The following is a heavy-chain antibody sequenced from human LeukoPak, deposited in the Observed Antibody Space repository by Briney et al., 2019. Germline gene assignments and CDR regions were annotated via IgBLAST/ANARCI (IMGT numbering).Heavy chain of an antibody. J-gene: IGHJ6*03. V-gene: IGHV3-53*01. CDR3: ARPRPDYYDSSGYDYYYYMDV. D-gene: IGHD3-22*01. Sequence: PGGSLRLSCAASGFTVSSNYMSWVRQAPGKGLEWVSVIYSGGSTYYADSVKGRFTISRDNSKNTLYLQMNSLRAEDTAVYYCARPRPDYYDSSGYDYYYYMDVWGKGTTVTVSS. CDR2: IYSGGST. CDR1: GFTVSSNY.